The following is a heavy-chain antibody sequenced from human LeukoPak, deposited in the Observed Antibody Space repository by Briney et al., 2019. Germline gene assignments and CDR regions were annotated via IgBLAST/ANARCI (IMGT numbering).Heavy chain of an antibody. Sequence: GGSLRLSCAASGFTFSSYSMNWVRQAPGKGLEWVSSISSSSSYIYYADSVKGRFTISRDNAKNSLYLQMNSLRAEDTAVYYCARMVPATNRGAYYFDYWGQGTLVTVSS. J-gene: IGHJ4*02. D-gene: IGHD2-2*01. CDR3: ARMVPATNRGAYYFDY. V-gene: IGHV3-21*01. CDR2: ISSSSSYI. CDR1: GFTFSSYS.